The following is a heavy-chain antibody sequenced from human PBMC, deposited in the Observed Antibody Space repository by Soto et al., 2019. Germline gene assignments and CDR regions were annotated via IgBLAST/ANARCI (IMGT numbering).Heavy chain of an antibody. Sequence: QVQLVQSGAEVKKPGASVTVSCRSSGDTFNDYYIHWVRQAPGQGLKWMGWINPNGGVTKYAQKFQGWVTMTRDTSIRTVYMQLSRLRSDDTAAYYCARESGGATATLDYYYFYMDVWGTGTTVTVSS. CDR3: ARESGGATATLDYYYFYMDV. CDR2: INPNGGVT. J-gene: IGHJ6*03. CDR1: GDTFNDYY. D-gene: IGHD5-12*01. V-gene: IGHV1-2*04.